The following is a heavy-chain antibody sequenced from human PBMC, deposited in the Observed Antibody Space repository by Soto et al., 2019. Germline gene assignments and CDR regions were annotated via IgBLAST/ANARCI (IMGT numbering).Heavy chain of an antibody. J-gene: IGHJ4*02. CDR3: ARFHVWFGELSGHLD. CDR1: GGSVSSGSYY. D-gene: IGHD3-10*01. V-gene: IGHV4-61*01. CDR2: IYYSGST. Sequence: SETLSLTCTVSGGSVSSGSYYWSWIRQPPGKGLEWIGYIYYSGSTNYNPSLKSRVTISVDTSKNQFSLKLSSVTAADTAVYYCARFHVWFGELSGHLDWGQGTLVTVSS.